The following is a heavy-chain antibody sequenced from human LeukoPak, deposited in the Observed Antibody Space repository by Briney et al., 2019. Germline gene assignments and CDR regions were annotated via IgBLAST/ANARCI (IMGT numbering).Heavy chain of an antibody. V-gene: IGHV1-8*03. J-gene: IGHJ4*02. CDR3: ARDSAAAGIDY. CDR2: MNPNSGNT. CDR1: GYTFTSYD. D-gene: IGHD6-13*01. Sequence: ASVKVSCKASGYTFTSYDINWVRQATGQGLEWMGWMNPNSGNTGYAQKFQGRVTITRNTSISTAYMELSSLRSDDTAVYYCARDSAAAGIDYWGQGTLVTVSS.